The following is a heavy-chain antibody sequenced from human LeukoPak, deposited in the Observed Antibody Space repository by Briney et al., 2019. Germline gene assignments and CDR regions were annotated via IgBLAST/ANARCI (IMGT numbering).Heavy chain of an antibody. CDR1: GFTFSDYA. CDR2: IRGTGGTT. Sequence: GGSLSLSCAASGFTFSDYALIWVRQAPGKGLAWISAIRGTGGTTYYADSVKGRCTISRDNSRNTVYLQMNGLRAEDTALYFCGKDPNGDYVGAFDFWGPGTMVTVSS. CDR3: GKDPNGDYVGAFDF. D-gene: IGHD4-17*01. V-gene: IGHV3-23*01. J-gene: IGHJ3*01.